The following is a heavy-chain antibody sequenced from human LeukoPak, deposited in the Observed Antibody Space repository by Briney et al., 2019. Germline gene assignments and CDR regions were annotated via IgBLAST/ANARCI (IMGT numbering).Heavy chain of an antibody. CDR1: GYSISSGYF. V-gene: IGHV4-38-2*02. Sequence: PSETLSLTCNVSGYSISSGYFWGWIRQPPGKGLEWIGSIYHSGNTYSNPSLQSRVNISVDTSKNQFSLRLSSVTAADTAMYYCARVQSLGARSTLSHFDYWGQGTLVTVFS. J-gene: IGHJ4*02. D-gene: IGHD4/OR15-4a*01. CDR2: IYHSGNT. CDR3: ARVQSLGARSTLSHFDY.